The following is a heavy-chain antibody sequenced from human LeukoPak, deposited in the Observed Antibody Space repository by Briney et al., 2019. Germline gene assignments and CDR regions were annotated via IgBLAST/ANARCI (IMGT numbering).Heavy chain of an antibody. CDR1: GGSISSSSYY. CDR3: ARRAGYYYYYYMDV. Sequence: SETLSLTCTVSGGSISSSSYYWGWIRQPPGKGLEWIGNIYYIGSTYYNPSLKSRVTISVDTSKNQFSLKLSSVTAADTAVYYCARRAGYYYYYYMDVWGKGTTVTVSS. V-gene: IGHV4-39*07. J-gene: IGHJ6*03. CDR2: IYYIGST.